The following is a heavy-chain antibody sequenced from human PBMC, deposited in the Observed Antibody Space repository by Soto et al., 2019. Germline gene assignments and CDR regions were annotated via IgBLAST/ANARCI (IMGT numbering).Heavy chain of an antibody. V-gene: IGHV4-59*01. Sequence: SETLSLTCTVSGGSISSYYWSWIRQPPGKGLEWIGYIYYSGSTNYNPSLKSRVTISVDTSKNQFSLKLSSVTAADTAVYYCARFYGSGSDAFDIWGQGTMVTVSS. CDR2: IYYSGST. CDR1: GGSISSYY. J-gene: IGHJ3*02. D-gene: IGHD3-10*01. CDR3: ARFYGSGSDAFDI.